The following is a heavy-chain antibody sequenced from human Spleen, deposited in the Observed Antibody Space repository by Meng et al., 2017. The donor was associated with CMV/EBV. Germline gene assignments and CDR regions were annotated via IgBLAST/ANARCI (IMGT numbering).Heavy chain of an antibody. CDR3: ARDRGSSSTWFDP. D-gene: IGHD6-6*01. V-gene: IGHV4-34*01. CDR2: INHSGST. Sequence: QGQVRQGGAGLLKLSDTLSLTCAVYGGSFIGYYWSWIRQPPGKGLEWIGEINHSGSTNYNPSLKSRVTISVDTSKNQFSLKLSSVTAADTAVYYCARDRGSSSTWFDPWGQGTLVTVSS. CDR1: GGSFIGYY. J-gene: IGHJ5*02.